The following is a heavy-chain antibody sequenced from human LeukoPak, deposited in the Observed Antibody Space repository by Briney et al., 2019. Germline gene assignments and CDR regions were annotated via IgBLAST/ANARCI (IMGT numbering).Heavy chain of an antibody. D-gene: IGHD3-22*01. CDR3: ARGWDSSGQIPFFY. J-gene: IGHJ4*02. CDR2: IIPIFGRA. Sequence: GASVKVSCKASGGTFRNYAISWVRQAPGQGLEWMGGIIPIFGRANYAQKFQGRVTITADGSTTTAYMELSSLRSEDTAVYYCARGWDSSGQIPFFYWGQGTLVTVSS. CDR1: GGTFRNYA. V-gene: IGHV1-69*13.